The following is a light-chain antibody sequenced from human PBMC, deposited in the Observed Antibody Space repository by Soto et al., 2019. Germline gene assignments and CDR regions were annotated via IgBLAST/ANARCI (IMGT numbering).Light chain of an antibody. CDR1: NSDVGGYNY. CDR3: CSYAGNSYL. V-gene: IGLV2-11*01. Sequence: QSALTQPRSVSGSPGQSVTISCTGTNSDVGGYNYVSWYQQHPGKAPKLMIYDVSKRPSGVPDRFSGSKSGNTASLTISGLQAEDDADYYCCSYAGNSYLFGGGTKLPS. CDR2: DVS. J-gene: IGLJ2*01.